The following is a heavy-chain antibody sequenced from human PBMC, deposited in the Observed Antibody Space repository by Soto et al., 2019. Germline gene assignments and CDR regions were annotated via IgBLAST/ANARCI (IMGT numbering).Heavy chain of an antibody. Sequence: GGSLRLSCAASGFNFGDHYMTWIGQAPGKGLEWVSKISGDGTTQYYADSVKGRFTVSRDNTKNSLHLQMNRLRADDTALYYCSGAPFYYASGFWGQGTLVTVSS. D-gene: IGHD3-10*01. J-gene: IGHJ4*02. CDR3: SGAPFYYASGF. CDR2: ISGDGTTQ. V-gene: IGHV3-11*04. CDR1: GFNFGDHY.